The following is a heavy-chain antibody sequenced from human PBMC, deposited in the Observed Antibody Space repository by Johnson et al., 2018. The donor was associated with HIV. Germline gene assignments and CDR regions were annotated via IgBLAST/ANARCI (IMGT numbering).Heavy chain of an antibody. CDR3: AREVKRYAFDI. CDR2: ISYDGSNK. J-gene: IGHJ3*02. Sequence: QVQLLESGGGVVQPGRSLRLSCAASGFTFSSYAMHWVRQAPGKGLEWVAVISYDGSNKYYADSVKGRFTISRDNSKNTLYLQMNSRRAEDTAVYYCAREVKRYAFDIWGQGTMVTVSS. CDR1: GFTFSSYA. V-gene: IGHV3-30*04.